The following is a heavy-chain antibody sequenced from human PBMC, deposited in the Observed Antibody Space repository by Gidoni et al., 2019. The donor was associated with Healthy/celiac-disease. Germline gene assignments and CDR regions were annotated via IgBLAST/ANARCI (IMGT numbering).Heavy chain of an antibody. CDR2: IKSKTDGGTT. CDR3: TTEIVIELPLDY. J-gene: IGHJ4*02. V-gene: IGHV3-15*01. D-gene: IGHD1-26*01. CDR1: GFTLSNAW. Sequence: EVQLVESGGGLVKPGGSLSLSCAASGFTLSNAWMSWVRQAPGKGLEWVGRIKSKTDGGTTDYAAPVKGRFTISRDDSKNTLYLQMNSLKTEDTAVYYCTTEIVIELPLDYWGQGTLVTVSS.